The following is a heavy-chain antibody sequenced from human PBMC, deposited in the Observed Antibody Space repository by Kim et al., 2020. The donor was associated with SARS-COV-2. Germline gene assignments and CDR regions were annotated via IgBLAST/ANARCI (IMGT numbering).Heavy chain of an antibody. CDR2: IKIKADNYAT. J-gene: IGHJ4*02. D-gene: IGHD3-10*01. CDR1: GFTFSDSP. CDR3: VRFPAYGRGVYPSDC. Sequence: GGSLRLSCAASGFTFSDSPIHWVRQASGKGLEWVGRIKIKADNYATAYAASVKGRFTISRDDSKNTAYLQMNSLKTEDTAVYYCVRFPAYGRGVYPSDCWGQGALVTVSS. V-gene: IGHV3-73*01.